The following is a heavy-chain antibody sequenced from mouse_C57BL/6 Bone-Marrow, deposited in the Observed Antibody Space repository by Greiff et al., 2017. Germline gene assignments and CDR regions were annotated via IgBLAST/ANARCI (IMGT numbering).Heavy chain of an antibody. CDR2: INPGDGDT. Sequence: VQLQQSGPELVKPGASVKISCKASGYAFTSSWMNWVKQRPGQGLEWIGRINPGDGDTNYNEKFKGKATLTADKSSSTAYMQLSSLTSEDSAFYCWGVYCGSLLDYWGQGTSVTVSS. CDR1: GYAFTSSW. V-gene: IGHV1-82*01. J-gene: IGHJ4*01. CDR3: GVYCGSLLDY. D-gene: IGHD1-1*01.